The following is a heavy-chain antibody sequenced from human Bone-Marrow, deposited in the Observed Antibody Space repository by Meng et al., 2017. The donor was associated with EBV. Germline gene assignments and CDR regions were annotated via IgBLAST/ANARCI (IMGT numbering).Heavy chain of an antibody. CDR1: GGSISSSSYY. Sequence: RLHLRESAPGLLTPSETLSLSCTVSGGSISSSSYYWGWIRQPPGKGLEWIGSIYYSGSTYYNPSLKSRVTISVDTSKNQFSLKLSSVTAADTAVYYCARVATGAFDIWGQGTMVTVSS. CDR2: IYYSGST. V-gene: IGHV4-39*06. D-gene: IGHD1-14*01. J-gene: IGHJ3*02. CDR3: ARVATGAFDI.